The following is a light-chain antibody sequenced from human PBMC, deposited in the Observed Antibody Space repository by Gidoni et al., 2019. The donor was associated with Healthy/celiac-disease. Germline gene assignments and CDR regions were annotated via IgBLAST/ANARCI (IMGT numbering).Light chain of an antibody. J-gene: IGKJ4*01. CDR1: QSVSSSY. CDR2: GAS. CDR3: QQYGSSPRLT. V-gene: IGKV3-20*01. Sequence: IVLTQYPGTLSLSPGERPTRACRASQSVSSSYLAWYQQKPGQAPRLLIYGASSRATGIPDRFSGSGSGTDFTLTISRLEPEDFAVYYCQQYGSSPRLTFGGGTKVEIK.